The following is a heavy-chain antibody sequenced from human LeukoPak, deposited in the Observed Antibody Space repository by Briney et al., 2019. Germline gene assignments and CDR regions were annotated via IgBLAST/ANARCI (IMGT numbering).Heavy chain of an antibody. D-gene: IGHD2-2*01. CDR1: GFTFSNAW. CDR3: TTVVVPAAPLSYYYGMDV. V-gene: IGHV3-15*01. Sequence: GGSLRLSCAASGFTFSNAWMSWVRQAPGKGLEWVGRIKSKTDGGTTDYAAPVKGRFTISRDDSKNTLYLQVNSLKTEDTAVYYCTTVVVPAAPLSYYYGMDVWGKGTTVTVSS. CDR2: IKSKTDGGTT. J-gene: IGHJ6*04.